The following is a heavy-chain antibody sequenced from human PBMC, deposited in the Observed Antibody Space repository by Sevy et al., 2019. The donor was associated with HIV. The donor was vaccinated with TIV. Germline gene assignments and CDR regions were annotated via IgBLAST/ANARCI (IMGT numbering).Heavy chain of an antibody. CDR1: GFTFSSYA. Sequence: GGSLRLSCAASGFTFSSYAMSWVRQAPGKGLEWVSAISGSGGSTYYADSVKGRFTISRDNSKNTLYLQMNSLRAEDMAVYYCAKVPVLRFFYYFDYWGQGTLVTVSS. J-gene: IGHJ4*02. D-gene: IGHD3-3*01. CDR3: AKVPVLRFFYYFDY. V-gene: IGHV3-23*01. CDR2: ISGSGGST.